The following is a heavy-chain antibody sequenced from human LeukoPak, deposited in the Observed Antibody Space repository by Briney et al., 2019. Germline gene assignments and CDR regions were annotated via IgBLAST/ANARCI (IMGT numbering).Heavy chain of an antibody. CDR1: GGSISSSSYY. Sequence: SETLSLTCTVSGGSISSSSYYWGWIRQPPGKGLEWIGYIYYSGSTNYNPSLKSRVTISVDTSKNQFSLKLSSVTAADTAVYYCARSRSYCSGGSCYPTFDPWGQGTLVTVSS. CDR3: ARSRSYCSGGSCYPTFDP. D-gene: IGHD2-15*01. J-gene: IGHJ5*02. V-gene: IGHV4-61*05. CDR2: IYYSGST.